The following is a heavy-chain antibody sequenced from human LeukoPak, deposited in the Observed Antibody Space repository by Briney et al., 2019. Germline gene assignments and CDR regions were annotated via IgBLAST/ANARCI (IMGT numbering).Heavy chain of an antibody. CDR1: GFIVSSNQ. D-gene: IGHD2-2*01. V-gene: IGHV3-53*01. J-gene: IGHJ4*02. CDR3: ARSELPVASFDY. CDR2: IYSGGST. Sequence: GGSLRLSCAASGFIVSSNQMTWVRQALGKGLEWVSVIYSGGSTYYADSVKGRFIISRDNSKNTLYLQMNSLRVEDTAVYYCARSELPVASFDYWGQGTLVTVS.